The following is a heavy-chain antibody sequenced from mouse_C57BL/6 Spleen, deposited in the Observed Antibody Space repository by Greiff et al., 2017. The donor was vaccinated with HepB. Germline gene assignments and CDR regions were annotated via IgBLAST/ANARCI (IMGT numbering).Heavy chain of an antibody. D-gene: IGHD1-1*01. J-gene: IGHJ4*01. V-gene: IGHV1-39*01. Sequence: EVKLMESGPELVKPGASVKISCKASGYSFTDYNMNWVKQSNGKSLEWIGVINPNYGTTSYNQKFKGKATLTVDQSSSTAYMQLNSLTSEDSAVYYCARAITTVVARNYAMDYWGQGTSVTVSS. CDR1: GYSFTDYN. CDR3: ARAITTVVARNYAMDY. CDR2: INPNYGTT.